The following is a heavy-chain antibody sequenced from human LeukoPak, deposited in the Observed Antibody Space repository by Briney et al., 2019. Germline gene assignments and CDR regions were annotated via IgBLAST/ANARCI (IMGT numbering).Heavy chain of an antibody. CDR3: AREPYCSSTSCYTGTGNWFDP. J-gene: IGHJ5*02. D-gene: IGHD2-2*02. V-gene: IGHV4-4*07. CDR1: GGSFSGYY. CDR2: IYTSGST. Sequence: SETLSLTCAVYGGSFSGYYWSWIRQPAGKGLEWIGRIYTSGSTNYNPSLKSRVTMSVDTSKNQFSLKLSSVTAADTAVYYCAREPYCSSTSCYTGTGNWFDPWGQGTLVTVSS.